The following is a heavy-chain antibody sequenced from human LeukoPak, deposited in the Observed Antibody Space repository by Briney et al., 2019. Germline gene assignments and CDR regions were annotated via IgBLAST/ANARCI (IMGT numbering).Heavy chain of an antibody. D-gene: IGHD1-26*01. J-gene: IGHJ4*02. CDR1: GFTFSSYG. Sequence: PGGSLRLSCAASGFTFSSYGMHWVRQAPGKGLEWVAVISYDGSNKYYADSVKGRLTISRDNSKNTLYLQMNSLRAEDTAVYYCAKTVGAYTIDYWGQGTLVTVSS. V-gene: IGHV3-30*18. CDR2: ISYDGSNK. CDR3: AKTVGAYTIDY.